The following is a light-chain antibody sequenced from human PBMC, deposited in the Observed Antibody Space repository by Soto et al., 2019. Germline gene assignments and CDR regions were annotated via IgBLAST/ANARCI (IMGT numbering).Light chain of an antibody. CDR1: QSISSW. CDR2: RAS. J-gene: IGKJ1*01. V-gene: IGKV1-5*02. CDR3: QQYNSYS. Sequence: DIQMTQSPSSLSASVGDIVTIIWWASQSISSWLAWYQQKPGTAPKLLIYRASTLESGVPSRFSGSGSGTEFTLTISSLQPDDFATYYCQQYNSYSFGQGTKVDI.